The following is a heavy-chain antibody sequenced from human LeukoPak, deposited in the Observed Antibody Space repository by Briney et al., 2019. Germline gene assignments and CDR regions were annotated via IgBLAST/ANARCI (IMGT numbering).Heavy chain of an antibody. D-gene: IGHD1-26*01. J-gene: IGHJ4*02. Sequence: ASVKVSCKASGYTFTGYYMHWVRQAPGQGLEWMGWINPNSGGTNYAQKFQGRVTMTRDTSISTAYMELSRLRSDDTAVYYCARDAVILVGATALPTSFDYWGQGTLVTVSS. CDR3: ARDAVILVGATALPTSFDY. V-gene: IGHV1-2*02. CDR2: INPNSGGT. CDR1: GYTFTGYY.